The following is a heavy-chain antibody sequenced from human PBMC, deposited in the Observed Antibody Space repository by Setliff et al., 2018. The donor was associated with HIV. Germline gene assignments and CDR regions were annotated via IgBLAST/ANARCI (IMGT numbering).Heavy chain of an antibody. CDR3: ARGHTWNYYGGDYFDY. CDR2: IHSYGST. Sequence: SETLSLTCTVSGASISSYSWSWIRQSPGKRLEWIGYIHSYGSTDYNPSLESRVTISVDTSKNQLSLKLRSVAAADTAVYCCARGHTWNYYGGDYFDYWGQGSLVTVSS. CDR1: GASISSYS. D-gene: IGHD1-7*01. V-gene: IGHV4-59*01. J-gene: IGHJ4*02.